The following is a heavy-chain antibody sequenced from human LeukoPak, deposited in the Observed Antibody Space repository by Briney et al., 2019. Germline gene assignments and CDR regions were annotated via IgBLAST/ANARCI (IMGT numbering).Heavy chain of an antibody. J-gene: IGHJ4*02. CDR2: IYYSGST. Sequence: SETLSLTCTVSGGSSSSYYWSWIRQPPGKGLEWIGYIYYSGSTNYNPSLKSRVTISVDTSKNQFSLKLSSVTAADTAVYYCARAVSSGWSYYFDYWGQGTLVTVSS. V-gene: IGHV4-59*01. CDR1: GGSSSSYY. CDR3: ARAVSSGWSYYFDY. D-gene: IGHD6-19*01.